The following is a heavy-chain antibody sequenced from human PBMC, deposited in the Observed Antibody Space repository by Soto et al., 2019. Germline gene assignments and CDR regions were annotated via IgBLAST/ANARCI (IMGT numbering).Heavy chain of an antibody. Sequence: PGGSVRLSCAASGFTFSSYAMDWVRQAPGKGLEWVSAISGSGGSTYYADSVKGRFTISRDNSKNTLYMQMNSLRVEDTAVYYCAKRPDYDYVWGSSRYFDSWGQGTLVTVSS. D-gene: IGHD3-16*02. CDR2: ISGSGGST. V-gene: IGHV3-23*01. CDR1: GFTFSSYA. CDR3: AKRPDYDYVWGSSRYFDS. J-gene: IGHJ4*02.